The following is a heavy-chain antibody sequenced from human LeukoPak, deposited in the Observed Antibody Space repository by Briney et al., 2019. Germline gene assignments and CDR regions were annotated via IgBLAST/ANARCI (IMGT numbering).Heavy chain of an antibody. CDR3: ARGDGYNYPYYYYYYMDV. V-gene: IGHV4-59*01. CDR2: IYYSGST. CDR1: GVSISSYY. D-gene: IGHD5-24*01. Sequence: SETLSLTCTVSGVSISSYYWSWIRQPPGKGLEWIGYIYYSGSTKYSPSLKSRVTISADTSKNQFSLKLSSVTAADTAVYYCARGDGYNYPYYYYYYMDVWGEGTTVTVSS. J-gene: IGHJ6*03.